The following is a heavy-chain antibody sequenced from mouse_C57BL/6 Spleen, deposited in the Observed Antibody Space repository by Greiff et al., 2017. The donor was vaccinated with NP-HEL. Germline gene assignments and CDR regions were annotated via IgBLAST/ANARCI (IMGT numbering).Heavy chain of an antibody. CDR3: ARSAGLSYGSSWFAY. D-gene: IGHD1-1*01. CDR1: GYTFTSYG. J-gene: IGHJ3*01. V-gene: IGHV1-81*01. Sequence: VQLQQSGAELARPGASVKLSCKASGYTFTSYGISWVKQRTGQGLEWIGEIYPRSGNTYYNEKFKGKATLTADKSSSTAYMELRSLTSEDSAVYFCARSAGLSYGSSWFAYWGQGTLVTVSA. CDR2: IYPRSGNT.